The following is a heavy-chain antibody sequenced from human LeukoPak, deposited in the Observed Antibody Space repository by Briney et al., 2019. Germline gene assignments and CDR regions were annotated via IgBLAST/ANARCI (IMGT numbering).Heavy chain of an antibody. Sequence: SVKVSCKASGGTFSSYAISWVRQAPGQGLEWMGGIIPIFGTANYAQKFQGRVTITAGESTSTAYMELSSLRSEDTAVYYCARAASVVVPAAIGLDPWGQGTLVTVSS. V-gene: IGHV1-69*01. CDR3: ARAASVVVPAAIGLDP. CDR2: IIPIFGTA. J-gene: IGHJ5*02. D-gene: IGHD2-2*02. CDR1: GGTFSSYA.